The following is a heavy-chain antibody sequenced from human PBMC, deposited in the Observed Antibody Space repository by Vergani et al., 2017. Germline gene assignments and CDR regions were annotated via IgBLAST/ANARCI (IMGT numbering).Heavy chain of an antibody. D-gene: IGHD3-10*01. CDR1: GFTFSTHA. Sequence: DVQLLQSGGDLVQPGGSLKLSCVASGFTFSTHAMSWVRQTPGKGLEWVSTIKNDGGKSHYADFVKGRFAISRDTSKNTLHLQINNLRVEDTAVYYCARGNYYGSGTYVDPWGQGTLVTVSS. V-gene: IGHV3-23*01. J-gene: IGHJ5*02. CDR2: IKNDGGKS. CDR3: ARGNYYGSGTYVDP.